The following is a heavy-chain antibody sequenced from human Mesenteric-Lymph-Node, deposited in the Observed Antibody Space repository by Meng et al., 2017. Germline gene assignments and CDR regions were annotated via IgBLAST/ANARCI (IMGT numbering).Heavy chain of an antibody. CDR3: ARDGADIVVVVAATQHYYYGMDA. V-gene: IGHV1-3*01. Sequence: ASVKVSCKASGYTFTSYAMHWVRQAPGQRLEWMGWINAGNGNTKYSQKFQGRVTITRDTSASTAYMELSSLRSGDTAVYYCARDGADIVVVVAATQHYYYGMDAWGQGTTVTVSS. J-gene: IGHJ6*02. CDR1: GYTFTSYA. D-gene: IGHD2-15*01. CDR2: INAGNGNT.